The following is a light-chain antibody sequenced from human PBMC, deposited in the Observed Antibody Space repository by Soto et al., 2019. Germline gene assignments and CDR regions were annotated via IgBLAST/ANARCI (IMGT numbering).Light chain of an antibody. CDR2: AAS. CDR3: QQSSSSSWT. CDR1: QSISRY. Sequence: DIQMTQSPSSLSASVEDRVTITCRAGQSISRYLNWYQQKPGRAPNLLIYAASILQSGVPSRFSGSGSGTDFTLTISSLQPQDFATYYCQQSSSSSWTFGQGTKVEIK. J-gene: IGKJ1*01. V-gene: IGKV1-39*01.